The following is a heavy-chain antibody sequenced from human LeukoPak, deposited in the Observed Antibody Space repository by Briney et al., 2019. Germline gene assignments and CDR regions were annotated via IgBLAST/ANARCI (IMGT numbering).Heavy chain of an antibody. CDR1: GGTFSSYA. V-gene: IGHV1-69*01. J-gene: IGHJ5*02. D-gene: IGHD3-10*01. CDR3: ARAWGSGRKYGNWFDP. Sequence: GASVKVSYKASGGTFSSYAISWVRQAPGQGLEWMGGIIPIFGTANYAQKFQGRVTITADESTSTAYMELSSLRSEDTAVYYCARAWGSGRKYGNWFDPWGQGTLVTVSS. CDR2: IIPIFGTA.